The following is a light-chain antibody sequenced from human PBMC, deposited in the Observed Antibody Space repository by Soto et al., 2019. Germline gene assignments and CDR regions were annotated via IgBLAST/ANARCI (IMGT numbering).Light chain of an antibody. V-gene: IGKV1-6*01. CDR3: LQDINYPWT. CDR2: GAS. J-gene: IGKJ1*01. Sequence: IQMTQSPSSLSASVGDRVTVTCRASQDIRSDVGWYQQKPGKPPKVLIYGASNLQSGVPPRFSGSGSGTDFTLAISSLQPEDSATYYCLQDINYPWTFGQGTKVDIK. CDR1: QDIRSD.